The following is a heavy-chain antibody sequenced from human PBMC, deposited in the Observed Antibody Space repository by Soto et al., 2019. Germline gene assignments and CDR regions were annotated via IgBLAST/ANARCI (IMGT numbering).Heavy chain of an antibody. CDR1: GYTFTSYA. J-gene: IGHJ4*02. CDR2: INPGNGDT. Sequence: ASVKVSCKASGYTFTSYAVNWVRQAPGQRLEWVGWINPGNGDTRYSEEFQNRVTITRDTSATTAYMELTSLTSEDTAVYFCAREIESYHSGGFYSYYFDSWGQGTQVTVSS. D-gene: IGHD3-22*01. V-gene: IGHV1-3*01. CDR3: AREIESYHSGGFYSYYFDS.